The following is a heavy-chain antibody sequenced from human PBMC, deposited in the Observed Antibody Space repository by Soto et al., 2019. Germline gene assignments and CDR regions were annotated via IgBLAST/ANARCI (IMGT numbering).Heavy chain of an antibody. CDR3: ANQYAGEDSSGYYFGGYLFFDY. J-gene: IGHJ4*02. D-gene: IGHD3-22*01. V-gene: IGHV3-43*01. CDR1: GFTFDDYT. Sequence: EVQLVESGGVVVQPGWSLRLSCAASGFTFDDYTMHWVRQAPGKGLEWVSLISWDGGSTYYADSVKGRFTISRDNSKNFLYLQMNSLRTEDTDLYYRANQYAGEDSSGYYFGGYLFFDYWGQGTLVTVST. CDR2: ISWDGGST.